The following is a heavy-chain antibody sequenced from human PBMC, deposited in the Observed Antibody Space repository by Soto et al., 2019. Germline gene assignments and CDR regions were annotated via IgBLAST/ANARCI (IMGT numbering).Heavy chain of an antibody. V-gene: IGHV1-18*01. J-gene: IGHJ4*02. D-gene: IGHD6-13*01. Sequence: QVQLVQSGAEVKKPGASVKVSCKASGYTFTSYGISWVRQAPGQGLEWMGWISAYNGNTNYAQKLQGRVTMTTDTSTSTDYMELRSLRSDATAVYYCARDRSGSSWYRLTDWGQGTLVTVSS. CDR1: GYTFTSYG. CDR3: ARDRSGSSWYRLTD. CDR2: ISAYNGNT.